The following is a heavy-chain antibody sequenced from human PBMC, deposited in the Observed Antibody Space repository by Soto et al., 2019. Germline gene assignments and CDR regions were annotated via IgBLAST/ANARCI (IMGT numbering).Heavy chain of an antibody. Sequence: QMQLVQSGPEVKKPGTSVKVSCKVSGFTFITSTVQWVRQARGQPLEWIGWIVVGSGNTIYAQKXQKXXTXPRDESTSTAYMELSSLRSEDTGVYYCAAGEYHDTSGYSSDYWGQGTLVTVSS. V-gene: IGHV1-58*01. D-gene: IGHD3-3*01. CDR2: IVVGSGNT. CDR3: AAGEYHDTSGYSSDY. J-gene: IGHJ4*02. CDR1: GFTFITST.